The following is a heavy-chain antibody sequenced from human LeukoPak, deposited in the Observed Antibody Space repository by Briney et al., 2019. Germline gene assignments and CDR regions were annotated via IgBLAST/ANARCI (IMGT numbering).Heavy chain of an antibody. Sequence: SVKVSCKASGGTFSSYAISWVRQAPGQGLEWMGRIIPIFGTANYAQKFQGRVTITADKSTSTAYMELSRLRSEDTAVYYCASGYYYDSSGYLDYWGQGTLVTVSS. CDR1: GGTFSSYA. CDR2: IIPIFGTA. D-gene: IGHD3-22*01. CDR3: ASGYYYDSSGYLDY. V-gene: IGHV1-69*06. J-gene: IGHJ4*02.